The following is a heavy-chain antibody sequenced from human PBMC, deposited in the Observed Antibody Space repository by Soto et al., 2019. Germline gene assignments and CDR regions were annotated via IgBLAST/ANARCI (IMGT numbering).Heavy chain of an antibody. Sequence: ASVKVSCKASGYTFTSYGISWVRQAPGQGLEWMGWISAYNGNTNYAQKLQGRVTMTTDTSTSTAYMELRSLRSDDTAVYYCAISPCSSTSCYALYFQHWGQGTLVTVSS. CDR2: ISAYNGNT. V-gene: IGHV1-18*01. J-gene: IGHJ1*01. D-gene: IGHD2-2*01. CDR3: AISPCSSTSCYALYFQH. CDR1: GYTFTSYG.